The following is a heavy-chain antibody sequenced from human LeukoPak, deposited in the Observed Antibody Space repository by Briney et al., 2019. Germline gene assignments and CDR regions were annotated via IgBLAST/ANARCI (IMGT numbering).Heavy chain of an antibody. J-gene: IGHJ6*02. CDR1: GVSISSSNW. CDR2: IYHSGST. Sequence: SETLSLTCAVSGVSISSSNWWSWVRQPPGKGLEWIGEIYHSGSTNYNPSLKSRVTISVDKSKNQFSLKLSSVTAADTAVYYCARSGRQGPWETYSSSWHPPRGMDVWGQGTTVTVSS. CDR3: ARSGRQGPWETYSSSWHPPRGMDV. D-gene: IGHD6-13*01. V-gene: IGHV4-4*02.